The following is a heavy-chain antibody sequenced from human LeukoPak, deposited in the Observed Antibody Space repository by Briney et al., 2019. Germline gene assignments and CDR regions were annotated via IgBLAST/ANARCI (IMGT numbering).Heavy chain of an antibody. D-gene: IGHD3-22*01. CDR1: GFTFSSYS. J-gene: IGHJ4*02. CDR3: ARDAPYYDSSRRAPLDY. V-gene: IGHV3-21*01. CDR2: ISSSSSYI. Sequence: PGGSLRLSCAASGFTFSSYSMNWVRQAPGKGLEWVSSISSSSSYIYYADSVKGRFTISRDNAKNSLYLQMNSLRAEDTAVYYCARDAPYYDSSRRAPLDYWGQGTLVTVSS.